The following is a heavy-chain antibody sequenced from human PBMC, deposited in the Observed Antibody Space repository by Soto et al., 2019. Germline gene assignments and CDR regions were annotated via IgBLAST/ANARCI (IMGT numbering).Heavy chain of an antibody. J-gene: IGHJ4*02. CDR3: ARQKLYYYDSSGYYGDDY. Sequence: SVKVSCKASGGTFSSYTISWVRQTPGQGLEWMGRIIPILGIANYAQKFQGRVTITADKSTSTAYMELSSLRSEDTAVYYCARQKLYYYDSSGYYGDDYWGQGTLVTVSS. CDR2: IIPILGIA. D-gene: IGHD3-22*01. V-gene: IGHV1-69*02. CDR1: GGTFSSYT.